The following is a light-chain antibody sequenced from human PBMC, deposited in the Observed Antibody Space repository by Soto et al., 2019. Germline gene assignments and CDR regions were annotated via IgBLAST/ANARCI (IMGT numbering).Light chain of an antibody. V-gene: IGKV3-15*01. Sequence: EIVLTQSPATLSMSPVERATLFCRASQGISTLLAWYQQKPGQAPRLLIYAASTRAAGIPARFSGSGSGTDFTLTISSLQSEDFAIYYCQQYYDWPITFGQGTRLE. CDR3: QQYYDWPIT. J-gene: IGKJ5*01. CDR1: QGISTL. CDR2: AAS.